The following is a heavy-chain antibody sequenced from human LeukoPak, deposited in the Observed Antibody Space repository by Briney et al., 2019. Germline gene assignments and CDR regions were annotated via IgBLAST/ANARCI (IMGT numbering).Heavy chain of an antibody. D-gene: IGHD2/OR15-2a*01. J-gene: IGHJ4*02. CDR3: ASTFSNQHAGGY. CDR2: IKQDGTEK. CDR1: GFAFSTYW. Sequence: GGSLRLSCAASGFAFSTYWMSWVRQAPGKGLEWVANIKQDGTEKYYVDSVKGRFTISRDNAKNSLYLQMNGLRAEDTAVYYCASTFSNQHAGGYWGQGTLVTVSS. V-gene: IGHV3-7*01.